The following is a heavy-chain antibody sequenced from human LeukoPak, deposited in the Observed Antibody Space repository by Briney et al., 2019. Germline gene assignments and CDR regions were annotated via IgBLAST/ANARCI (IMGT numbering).Heavy chain of an antibody. D-gene: IGHD3-22*01. CDR2: ISHDGIT. CDR3: ASTYYDSSGFSPFDY. J-gene: IGHJ4*02. CDR1: GGSFSGHY. V-gene: IGHV4-34*01. Sequence: SETLPLTCAVYGGSFSGHYWSWIRQPPGKGLEWIGEISHDGITNYSPSVRSRVTMSVDASKNQFSLRLTSVTAADTAVYFCASTYYDSSGFSPFDYWGQGTLVTVSS.